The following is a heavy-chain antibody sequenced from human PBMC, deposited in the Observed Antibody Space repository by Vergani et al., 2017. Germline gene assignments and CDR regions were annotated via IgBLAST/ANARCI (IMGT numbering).Heavy chain of an antibody. D-gene: IGHD6-6*01. CDR2: IIPIFGTA. CDR3: ARVLAEYSSSSDWFDP. V-gene: IGHV1-69*01. J-gene: IGHJ5*02. Sequence: QVQLVQSGAEVKKPGSSVKVSCKASGGTFSSYAISWVRQAPGQGLDWMGGIIPIFGTANHAQKFQGRVTITADESTSTAYMGLSSLRSEDTAVYYFARVLAEYSSSSDWFDPCGQGTLVTVSS. CDR1: GGTFSSYA.